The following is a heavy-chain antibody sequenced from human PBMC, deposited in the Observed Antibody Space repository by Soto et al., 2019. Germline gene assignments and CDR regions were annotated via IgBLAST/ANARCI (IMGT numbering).Heavy chain of an antibody. D-gene: IGHD3-22*01. CDR1: GFTFSSYN. CDR3: ATYYDGTGYNFDY. Sequence: EVHLVESGGGLVKPGGSLRLSCAASGFTFSSYNMNWVRQAPGKGLEWVSSISSTSSYVYYADSVKGRFTISRDNAKNSLYLQMDSLRAEDTAVYYCATYYDGTGYNFDYWGQGTLVTVSS. CDR2: ISSTSSYV. J-gene: IGHJ4*02. V-gene: IGHV3-21*01.